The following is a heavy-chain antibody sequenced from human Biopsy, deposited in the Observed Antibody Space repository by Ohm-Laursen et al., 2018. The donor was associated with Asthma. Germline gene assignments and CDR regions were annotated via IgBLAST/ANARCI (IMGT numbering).Heavy chain of an antibody. Sequence: PGTLSLTCTVYGGSISSDYWSWLRQSPGKGLEWIGYIHNSGNTNYNPSLKSRVTISLDTSKNHFSLRLSFVTAADTAVYFCARGQGRGIQLWSLDPWGQGILVTVSS. D-gene: IGHD5-18*01. CDR3: ARGQGRGIQLWSLDP. V-gene: IGHV4-59*01. J-gene: IGHJ5*02. CDR1: GGSISSDY. CDR2: IHNSGNT.